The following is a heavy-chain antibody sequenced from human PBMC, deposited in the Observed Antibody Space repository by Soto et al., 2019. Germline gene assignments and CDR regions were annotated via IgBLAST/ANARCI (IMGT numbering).Heavy chain of an antibody. CDR1: GFTFSLYA. V-gene: IGHV3-30-3*01. CDR3: ARKLTAACPDIYYHGLEV. Sequence: QLQLVESGGGVVQPGRSLRLSCTASGFTFSLYAIHWVRQAPGKGLEWVAFISYEGSSQYYADSLKGRFTISRDNPRNTADLKMNSLRAEETSVYYCARKLTAACPDIYYHGLEVWGQGTTVTVSS. D-gene: IGHD6-6*01. J-gene: IGHJ6*02. CDR2: ISYEGSSQ.